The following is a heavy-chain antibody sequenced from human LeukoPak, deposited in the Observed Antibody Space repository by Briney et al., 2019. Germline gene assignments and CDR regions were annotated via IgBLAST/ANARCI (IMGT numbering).Heavy chain of an antibody. CDR3: ARDLLFGPGGYDYRARYYFDY. CDR2: FSAYNGNT. D-gene: IGHD5-12*01. CDR1: GYTFTSYG. J-gene: IGHJ4*02. V-gene: IGHV1-18*01. Sequence: ASVKVSCKASGYTFTSYGISWVRQAPGQGLEWMGWFSAYNGNTNYAQKLQGRVTMTTDTSTSTAYMELRSLRSDDTAVYYCARDLLFGPGGYDYRARYYFDYWGQGTLVTVSS.